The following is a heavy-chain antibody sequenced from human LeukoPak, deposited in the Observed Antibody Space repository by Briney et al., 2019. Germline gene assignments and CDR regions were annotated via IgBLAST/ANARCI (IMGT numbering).Heavy chain of an antibody. CDR3: ARDWGYASGSPTFDY. Sequence: GASVKVSCKASGYTFTGYYMHWVRQAPGQGPEWMGLINPDSGATNYAQKFQGRVTMTRDTSISTAYMELSSLRSEDTAVYYCARDWGYASGSPTFDYWGQGTLVTVSS. J-gene: IGHJ4*02. CDR1: GYTFTGYY. V-gene: IGHV1-2*02. CDR2: INPDSGAT. D-gene: IGHD3-10*01.